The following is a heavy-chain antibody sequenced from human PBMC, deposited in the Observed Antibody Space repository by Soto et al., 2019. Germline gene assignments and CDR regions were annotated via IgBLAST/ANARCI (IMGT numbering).Heavy chain of an antibody. D-gene: IGHD2-15*01. Sequence: PGGSLRLSCAASGFTFSDYGMPWVRQAPGKGREWVAVIWYDGAYKYYPDSVKGRFTISRDNSKNTLYLQMYTLRAEDTAVYYCARQDITSRTVSTRRMDVWGQATTVRVSS. CDR2: IWYDGAYK. CDR1: GFTFSDYG. J-gene: IGHJ6*02. CDR3: ARQDITSRTVSTRRMDV. V-gene: IGHV3-33*01.